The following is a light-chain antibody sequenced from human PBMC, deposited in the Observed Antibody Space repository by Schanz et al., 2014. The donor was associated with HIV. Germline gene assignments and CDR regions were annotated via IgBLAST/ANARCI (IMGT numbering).Light chain of an antibody. CDR1: SSDVGDYNY. Sequence: QSALTQPPSASGSPGQSVAISCTGTSSDVGDYNYVSWYQQHPGKAPKLIIYEVNKRPSGVPDRFSGSKSGNTASLAISGLRTEDEADYYCASWDGGLSVVFGGGTKLTVL. CDR3: ASWDGGLSVV. CDR2: EVN. V-gene: IGLV2-8*01. J-gene: IGLJ2*01.